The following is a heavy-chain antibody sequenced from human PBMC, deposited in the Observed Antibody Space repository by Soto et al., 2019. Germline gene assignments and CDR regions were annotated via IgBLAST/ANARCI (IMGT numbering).Heavy chain of an antibody. CDR1: NGSISSGDYY. J-gene: IGHJ4*02. CDR2: IYYSGST. D-gene: IGHD3-10*01. CDR3: ASRKSSPYFDY. V-gene: IGHV4-30-4*01. Sequence: PSETQSLTGTDANGSISSGDYYWSRIRQPPGKGLEWIGNIYYSGSTYYNPSLKSRVTISIDTSKNQFSLKLSSVTAADTAVYNCASRKSSPYFDYWGQGTLVTVSS.